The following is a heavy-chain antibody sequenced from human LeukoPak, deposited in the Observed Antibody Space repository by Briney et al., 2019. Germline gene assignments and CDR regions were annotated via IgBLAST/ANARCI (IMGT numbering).Heavy chain of an antibody. J-gene: IGHJ6*03. V-gene: IGHV1-18*01. Sequence: ASVKVSCKASGYTFTSYGISWVRQAPGQGLEWMGWISAYNGNTNYAQKLQGRVTMTTDTSTSTAYMELRSLRSDDTAVYYCARDGPVAAAGPKLHYYYMDVWGKGTTVTVSS. CDR3: ARDGPVAAAGPKLHYYYMDV. CDR2: ISAYNGNT. D-gene: IGHD6-13*01. CDR1: GYTFTSYG.